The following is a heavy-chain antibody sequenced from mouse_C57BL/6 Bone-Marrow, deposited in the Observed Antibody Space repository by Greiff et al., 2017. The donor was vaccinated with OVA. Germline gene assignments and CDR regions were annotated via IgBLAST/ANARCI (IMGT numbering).Heavy chain of an antibody. CDR2: FHPYNDDT. CDR3: ARRTAQATGYYAMDY. Sequence: VQLQQSGAELVKPGASVKMSCKASGYTFTTYPIEWMKQNHGKSLEWIGNFHPYNDDTKYNEKFKGKATLTVEKSYSTVYLELSRLTSDDSAVYYCARRTAQATGYYAMDYWGQGTSVTVSS. J-gene: IGHJ4*01. D-gene: IGHD3-2*02. V-gene: IGHV1-47*01. CDR1: GYTFTTYP.